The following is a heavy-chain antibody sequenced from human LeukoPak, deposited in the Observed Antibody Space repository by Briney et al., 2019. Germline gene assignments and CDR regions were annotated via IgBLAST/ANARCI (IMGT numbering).Heavy chain of an antibody. CDR1: GFTFSSYA. CDR2: ISYDGSNK. Sequence: GRSLRLSCAASGFTFSSYAMHWVRQAPGKGLEWEAVISYDGSNKYYADSVKGRFTISRDNSKNTLYLQMNSLRAEDTAVYYCARDYSSSWARDAFDIWGQGAMVTVSS. J-gene: IGHJ3*02. D-gene: IGHD6-13*01. CDR3: ARDYSSSWARDAFDI. V-gene: IGHV3-30-3*01.